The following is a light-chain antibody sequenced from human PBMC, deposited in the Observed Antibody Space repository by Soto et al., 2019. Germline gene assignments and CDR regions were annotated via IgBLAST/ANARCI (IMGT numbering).Light chain of an antibody. V-gene: IGKV3-11*01. CDR3: QLRSNWPRLI. Sequence: EIVLTQSPATLSLSPGERATLSCSASQSVSTYLAWYQQKPGQAPRILIYDASNRAIDIPARFSGSGSATDFTLTISSLVPEDFAVYYCQLRSNWPRLIFGGGNKVEIK. J-gene: IGKJ4*01. CDR2: DAS. CDR1: QSVSTY.